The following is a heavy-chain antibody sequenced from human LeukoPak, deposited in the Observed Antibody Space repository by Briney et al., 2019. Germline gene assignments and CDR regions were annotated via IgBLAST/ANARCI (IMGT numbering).Heavy chain of an antibody. J-gene: IGHJ4*02. CDR3: ARSRGYSYEDN. Sequence: GASVKVSCKASGYTFTGYYIHWVRQAPGQGLEWMGWINPKNGGTDYAQRFRGRVTLTRDTSISTAYMELSSLRSDDTAVYYCARSRGYSYEDNWGQGTPVTVSS. CDR1: GYTFTGYY. D-gene: IGHD5-18*01. CDR2: INPKNGGT. V-gene: IGHV1-2*02.